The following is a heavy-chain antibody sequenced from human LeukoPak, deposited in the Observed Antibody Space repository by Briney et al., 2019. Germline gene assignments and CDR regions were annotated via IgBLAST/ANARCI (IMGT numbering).Heavy chain of an antibody. J-gene: IGHJ4*02. CDR2: MNPNSGNT. V-gene: IGHV1-8*01. Sequence: ASVKVSCKASGYTFTSYDINWVRQATGQGLEWMGWMNPNSGNTDYAQKFQGRVTMTRNTSISTAFMELTSLRSEDTAVYYCARGERHRYSGTYYGSWGQGTLVTVSS. CDR3: ARGERHRYSGTYYGS. D-gene: IGHD1-26*01. CDR1: GYTFTSYD.